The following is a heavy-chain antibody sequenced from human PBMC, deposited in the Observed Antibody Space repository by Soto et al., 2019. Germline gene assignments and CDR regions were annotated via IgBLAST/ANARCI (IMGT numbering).Heavy chain of an antibody. CDR1: GFTFSSYG. D-gene: IGHD3-3*01. J-gene: IGHJ6*02. V-gene: IGHV3-30*18. CDR3: AKVGVLRFLEWLLDGMDV. Sequence: GGCLRLSCAASGFTFSSYGMHWVRQAPGKGLEWVAVISYDGSNKYYADSVKGRFTISRDNSKNTLYLQMNSLRAEDTAVYYCAKVGVLRFLEWLLDGMDVWGHGTTVTISS. CDR2: ISYDGSNK.